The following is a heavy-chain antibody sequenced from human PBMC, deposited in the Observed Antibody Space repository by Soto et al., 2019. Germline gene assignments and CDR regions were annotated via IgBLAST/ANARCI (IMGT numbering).Heavy chain of an antibody. CDR1: GFTFSDYY. CDR2: IVSGSDYT. J-gene: IGHJ4*02. CDR3: ARLRASTWYLGGYLDY. D-gene: IGHD6-13*01. V-gene: IGHV3-11*06. Sequence: QVQLVESGGGLVKPGGSLRLSCAASGFTFSDYYMSWIRQAPGKGLEWVSYIVSGSDYTNYADSVRGRFTISRDNAKNSLFLEMNRLRPDDTAVYYCARLRASTWYLGGYLDYWGLGTLVTVSS.